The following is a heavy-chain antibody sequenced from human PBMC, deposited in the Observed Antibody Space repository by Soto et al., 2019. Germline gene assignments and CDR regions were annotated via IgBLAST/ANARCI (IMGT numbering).Heavy chain of an antibody. D-gene: IGHD1-26*01. J-gene: IGHJ5*02. CDR3: ARDGSGSGRYQLDL. CDR2: IWNDGSNK. V-gene: IGHV3-33*01. CDR1: GFTFTACG. Sequence: PGGSLTLSCAASGFTFTACGMHWVRQAPGKGLEWVAVIWNDGSNKYYADSVKGRFTISRDNSTNTLYLQMNSLRSEDTAVYYCARDGSGSGRYQLDLSGQGTLVTVYS.